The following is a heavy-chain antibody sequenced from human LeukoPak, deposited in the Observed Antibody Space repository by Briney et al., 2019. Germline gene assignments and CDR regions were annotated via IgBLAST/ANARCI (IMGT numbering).Heavy chain of an antibody. CDR1: GGTFSSYA. Sequence: SVKVSCKASGGTFSSYAISWVRQAPGQGLEWMGGIIPMFATANYAPKFQDRVTITADESTSTAYMELRSLRSEDTTVYHCARGLHGDYGYFDYWGQGTLVTVSS. CDR3: ARGLHGDYGYFDY. D-gene: IGHD4-17*01. V-gene: IGHV1-69*13. J-gene: IGHJ4*02. CDR2: IIPMFATA.